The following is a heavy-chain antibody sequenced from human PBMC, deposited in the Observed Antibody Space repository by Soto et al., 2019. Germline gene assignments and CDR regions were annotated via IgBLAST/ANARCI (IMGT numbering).Heavy chain of an antibody. J-gene: IGHJ5*02. Sequence: QVQVVQSGAEVKKPGAAVKVSCKASGYTFTSYAMHWVRQAPGQRLEWMGWINAGNGNTKYSQKLQGRVTITRDTSASTADKELSSLRSEDTSVYFCARGFSGGNAAWFDPWGQGTLVTVSS. CDR1: GYTFTSYA. D-gene: IGHD2-15*01. CDR2: INAGNGNT. V-gene: IGHV1-3*01. CDR3: ARGFSGGNAAWFDP.